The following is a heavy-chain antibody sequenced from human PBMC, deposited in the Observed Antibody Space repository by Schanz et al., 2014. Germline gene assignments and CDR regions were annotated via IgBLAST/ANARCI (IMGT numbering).Heavy chain of an antibody. V-gene: IGHV4-31*03. CDR2: IYYSGTT. CDR1: GASISSANHY. CDR3: ARVSHVYRYYYIDF. J-gene: IGHJ6*03. Sequence: QVQLQESGPGLVKASQTLSLTCSVSGASISSANHYWAWVRQPPGKGLEWIGYIYYSGTTYYNPSLRSRPSISVDTFRNLLSLKVTSVTAADTAIYCCARVSHVYRYYYIDFWGKGTTVTVSS. D-gene: IGHD3-16*02.